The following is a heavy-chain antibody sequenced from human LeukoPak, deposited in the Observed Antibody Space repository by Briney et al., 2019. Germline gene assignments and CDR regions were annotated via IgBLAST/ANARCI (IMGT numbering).Heavy chain of an antibody. Sequence: SETLSLTCAVYGGSFSGYYWSWIRQPPGKGLEWIGEISHSGSTNYNPSLKSRVTISVDTSKNQFSLKLSSVTAADTAVYYCARAEPTYYYDSSAYYFDYWGQGTLVTVSS. CDR1: GGSFSGYY. D-gene: IGHD3-22*01. J-gene: IGHJ4*02. CDR3: ARAEPTYYYDSSAYYFDY. V-gene: IGHV4-34*01. CDR2: ISHSGST.